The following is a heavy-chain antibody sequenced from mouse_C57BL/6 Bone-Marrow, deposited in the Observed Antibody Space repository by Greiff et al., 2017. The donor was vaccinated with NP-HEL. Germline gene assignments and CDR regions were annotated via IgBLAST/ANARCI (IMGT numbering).Heavy chain of an antibody. V-gene: IGHV3-6*01. CDR3: ARAYGNYLDY. J-gene: IGHJ2*01. D-gene: IGHD2-10*02. Sequence: ESGPGLVKPSQSLSLTCSVTGYSITSGSYWNWIRRFPGNKLEWVGSLSYDGSNYYTPSLQNRISITRDTSKNQFCLKLNSVTAEDTATYYCARAYGNYLDYWGQGTTLTVSS. CDR1: GYSITSGSY. CDR2: LSYDGSN.